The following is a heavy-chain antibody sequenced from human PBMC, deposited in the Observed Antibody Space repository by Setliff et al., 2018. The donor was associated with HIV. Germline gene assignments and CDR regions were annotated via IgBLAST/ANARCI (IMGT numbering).Heavy chain of an antibody. CDR3: ARMESTRPPRGLDY. V-gene: IGHV4-39*07. Sequence: SETLSLTCTVSGASISSGSYYWAWIRQPPGKGLEWIGSIYYSGITYYNPSLKSRVTISVDTSKNQFSLKLTSVTAADTAVYFCARMESTRPPRGLDYWGQGALVTVSS. D-gene: IGHD6-6*01. CDR1: GASISSGSYY. J-gene: IGHJ4*02. CDR2: IYYSGIT.